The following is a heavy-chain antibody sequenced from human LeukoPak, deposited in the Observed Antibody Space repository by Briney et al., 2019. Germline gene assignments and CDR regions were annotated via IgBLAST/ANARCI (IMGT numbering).Heavy chain of an antibody. V-gene: IGHV1-8*01. J-gene: IGHJ3*02. CDR3: ARGRGQNSGSYYRGAFDI. D-gene: IGHD1-26*01. Sequence: ASVKVSCKASGYTFTSYDINWVRQATGQGLEWMGWMNPNSGNTGYAQKFQGRVTMTRNTSISTAYMELSSLRSEDTAVYYCARGRGQNSGSYYRGAFDIWGQGTMVTVSS. CDR1: GYTFTSYD. CDR2: MNPNSGNT.